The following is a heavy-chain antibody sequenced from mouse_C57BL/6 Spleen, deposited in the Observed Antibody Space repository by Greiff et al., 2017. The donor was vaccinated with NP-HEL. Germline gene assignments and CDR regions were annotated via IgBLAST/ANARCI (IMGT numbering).Heavy chain of an antibody. CDR3: ARELAGDY. J-gene: IGHJ2*01. CDR2: IYPGDGDT. V-gene: IGHV1-82*01. Sequence: QVQLKESGPELVKPGASVKISCKASGYAFSSSWMNWVKQRPGKGLEWIGRIYPGDGDTNYNGKFKGKATLTADKSSSTAYMQLSSLTSEDSAVYFCARELAGDYWGQGTTLTVSS. CDR1: GYAFSSSW. D-gene: IGHD2-12*01.